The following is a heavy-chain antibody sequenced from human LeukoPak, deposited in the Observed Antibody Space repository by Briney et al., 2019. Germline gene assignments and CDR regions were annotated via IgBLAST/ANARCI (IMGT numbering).Heavy chain of an antibody. J-gene: IGHJ4*02. CDR3: ARTLSGGNYVFFDFDY. V-gene: IGHV7-4-1*02. CDR2: INTNTGNP. D-gene: IGHD4-23*01. CDR1: GYTFTSYP. Sequence: ASVKVSCKASGYTFTSYPMNWVRQAPGQGLEWMGWINTNTGNPTYAQGFTGRFVFSLDTSVSTAYLQISSLKAEDTAVYYCARTLSGGNYVFFDFDYWGQGTLVTVSS.